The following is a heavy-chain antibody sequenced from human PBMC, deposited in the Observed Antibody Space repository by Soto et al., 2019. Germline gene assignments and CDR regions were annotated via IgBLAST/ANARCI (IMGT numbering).Heavy chain of an antibody. V-gene: IGHV3-23*01. J-gene: IGHJ6*02. D-gene: IGHD3-3*01. CDR2: ISGSGGST. Sequence: GGSLRLSCAASGFTFSSYAMSWVRQAPGKGLEWVSAISGSGGSTYYAASVKGRFTISRDNSKNTLYLQMNSLRAEDTAVYYCAKEPASLETYYDFWSGYLSDGMDVWGQGTTVTVSS. CDR1: GFTFSSYA. CDR3: AKEPASLETYYDFWSGYLSDGMDV.